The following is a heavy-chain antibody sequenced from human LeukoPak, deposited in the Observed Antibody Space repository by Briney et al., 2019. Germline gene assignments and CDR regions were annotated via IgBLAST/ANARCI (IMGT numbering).Heavy chain of an antibody. CDR2: INPSDGST. D-gene: IGHD6-13*01. J-gene: IGHJ4*02. CDR1: GYTFTSYY. V-gene: IGHV1-46*01. CDR3: ARGTSSWYYFDY. Sequence: GASVKVSCKASGYTFTSYYVHWVRQAPGQGLERMGIINPSDGSTSYAQKFQGRVIMTRDTSTSTVNMELSSLRSEDTAVYYCARGTSSWYYFDYWGQGTLVTVSS.